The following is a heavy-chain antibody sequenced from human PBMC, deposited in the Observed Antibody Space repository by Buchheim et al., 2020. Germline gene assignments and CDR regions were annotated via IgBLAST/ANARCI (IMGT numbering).Heavy chain of an antibody. CDR3: AKDGPGPLY. J-gene: IGHJ4*02. D-gene: IGHD2-8*02. CDR2: ISGGSGVST. Sequence: EVQLLESGGGLVQPGESLTLSCAASGFTFSSYAMSWVRQAPGKGLEWVSSISGGSGVSTYYADSVRGRFTISRDNSKNTLHLQMNSLRAEDTAVYYCAKDGPGPLYWGQGTL. V-gene: IGHV3-23*01. CDR1: GFTFSSYA.